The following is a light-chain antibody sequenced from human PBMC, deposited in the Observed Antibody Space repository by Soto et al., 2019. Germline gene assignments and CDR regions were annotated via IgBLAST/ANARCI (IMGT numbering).Light chain of an antibody. J-gene: IGKJ5*01. V-gene: IGKV2-28*01. CDR1: QRSLHSNGYNY. CDR3: QQGLNTPTT. CDR2: LGS. Sequence: IGLTQAPLSLPVTPGEPAASSCRSGQRSLHSNGYNYLAWYLQKPGQSPQLLIYLGSSRSTGVPDRFSGSGSGTDFTLTIDRLEAEDVATYYCQQGLNTPTTFGQGTRLEIK.